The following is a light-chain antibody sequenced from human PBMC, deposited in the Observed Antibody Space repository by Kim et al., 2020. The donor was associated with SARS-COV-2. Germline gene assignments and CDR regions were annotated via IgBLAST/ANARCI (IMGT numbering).Light chain of an antibody. CDR2: EVA. CDR3: SSYAGSSVYV. V-gene: IGLV2-23*02. Sequence: GEPVSLSGSGTNRKCGEYKLVSWYQQDAGKAPKLIICEVAKRPSGVSARFSGSKSGNTASLTIAGLQAEDEADYYCSSYAGSSVYVFGTGTKVTVL. CDR1: NRKCGEYKL. J-gene: IGLJ1*01.